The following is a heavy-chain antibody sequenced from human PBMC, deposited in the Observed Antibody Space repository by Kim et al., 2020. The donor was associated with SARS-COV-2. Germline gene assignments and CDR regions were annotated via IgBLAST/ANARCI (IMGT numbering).Heavy chain of an antibody. CDR2: INNSGST. V-gene: IGHV4-34*01. Sequence: SETLSLTCAVYGGTCSGYYCSWIRQPPGKGLEWIGEINNSGSTNYNPSLKSRVTISVDTSKNQFSLKLSSVTAPDTAVYYCARGWGDILTGHLFDYWGQG. J-gene: IGHJ4*02. CDR1: GGTCSGYY. CDR3: ARGWGDILTGHLFDY. D-gene: IGHD3-9*01.